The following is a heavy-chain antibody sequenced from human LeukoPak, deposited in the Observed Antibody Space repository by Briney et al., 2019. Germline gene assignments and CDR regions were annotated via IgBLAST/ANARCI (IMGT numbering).Heavy chain of an antibody. CDR1: GYTFTVYY. CDR2: MNPNSGNT. CDR3: ARWTGDSTVTGFGY. J-gene: IGHJ4*02. V-gene: IGHV1-8*02. D-gene: IGHD4-17*01. Sequence: EASVTVSCKASGYTFTVYYMHWVRQATGQGLEWMGWMNPNSGNTGYAQKFQGRVTMTRNTSISTAYMELSSLRSEDTAVYYCARWTGDSTVTGFGYWGQGTLVTVSS.